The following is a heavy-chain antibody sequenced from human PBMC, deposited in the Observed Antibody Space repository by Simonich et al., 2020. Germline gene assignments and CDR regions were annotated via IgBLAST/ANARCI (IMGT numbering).Heavy chain of an antibody. V-gene: IGHV1-69*06. J-gene: IGHJ4*02. CDR3: ARTNTMRELDTMVRGVDYFDY. CDR1: GGTFSSYA. Sequence: QVQLVQSGPEVKKPGSSVKVSCKASGGTFSSYAISWVRKDPGQGLEWNGGILPILGKSYYAQKFQGKGTVTADKSTSTAYMELSSLRSEDTAVYYCARTNTMRELDTMVRGVDYFDYWGQGTLVTVSS. D-gene: IGHD3-10*01. CDR2: ILPILGKS.